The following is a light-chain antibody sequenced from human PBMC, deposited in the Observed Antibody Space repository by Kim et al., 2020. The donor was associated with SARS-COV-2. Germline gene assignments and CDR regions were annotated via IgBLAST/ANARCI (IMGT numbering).Light chain of an antibody. V-gene: IGKV3-15*01. CDR2: CAS. J-gene: IGKJ4*01. CDR1: KSVTNN. CDR3: QQYNNWPPLT. Sequence: EIVMTQSPATLSVSPGERATLSCRASKSVTNNLAWYQQKPGQAPRLLIYCASNRATGIPARFSGSGSGTEFTLTINSLQSEDFAVYYCQQYNNWPPLTFGGGTKVDIK.